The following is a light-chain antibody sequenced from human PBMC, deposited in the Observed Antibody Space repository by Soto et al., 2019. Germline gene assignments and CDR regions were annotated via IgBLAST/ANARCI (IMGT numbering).Light chain of an antibody. V-gene: IGKV3-11*01. CDR1: QSVSTY. CDR2: DAS. Sequence: EIVLTQSPATLSLSPGQRATLSCRASQSVSTYLAWYQQKPGQAPRLLIYDASTRATGIPARFSGSGSGTDFTLTISSLAPEPFAVYYFQQHSNRPPPWTFGQGTKVEIK. CDR3: QQHSNRPPPWT. J-gene: IGKJ1*01.